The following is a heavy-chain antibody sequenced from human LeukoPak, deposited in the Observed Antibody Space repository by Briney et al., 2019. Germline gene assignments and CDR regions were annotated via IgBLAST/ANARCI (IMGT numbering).Heavy chain of an antibody. CDR2: ISSGGSNT. D-gene: IGHD2-15*01. Sequence: GGSLRLSCAGSGFTFSIYAMAWVRQAPGKGLEWVSAISSGGSNTNYADSVKGRFTMSRDNSKNTLHLQMNSLTAEDTAVYYCGRRSCSGGSCNCDYWGQGTLVTVSS. J-gene: IGHJ4*02. CDR1: GFTFSIYA. CDR3: GRRSCSGGSCNCDY. V-gene: IGHV3-23*01.